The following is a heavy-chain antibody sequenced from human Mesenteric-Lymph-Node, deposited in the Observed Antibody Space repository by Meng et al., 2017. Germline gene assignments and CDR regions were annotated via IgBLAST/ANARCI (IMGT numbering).Heavy chain of an antibody. Sequence: QVQLGQSGAEVKKPGASVNVSCKASGYTFTSYGINWVRQYPGQGLEWMGWISTYNGNTNYAQKLQGRVTMTTDTSTSTAYMELRTLRSDDTAVYYCVRDSRPRHFDYWGQGTLVTVSS. CDR1: GYTFTSYG. CDR2: ISTYNGNT. CDR3: VRDSRPRHFDY. V-gene: IGHV1-18*01. J-gene: IGHJ4*02. D-gene: IGHD6-13*01.